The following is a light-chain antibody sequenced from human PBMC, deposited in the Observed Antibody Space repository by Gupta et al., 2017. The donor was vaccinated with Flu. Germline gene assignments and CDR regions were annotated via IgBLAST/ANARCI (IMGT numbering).Light chain of an antibody. CDR1: SSDVGAYNY. CDR2: GVN. CDR3: SSYAGSNIMV. V-gene: IGLV2-8*01. J-gene: IGLJ3*02. Sequence: QSALTQPPSASGSPGQSVTISCTGTSSDVGAYNYVSWYRQYPGRAPKLMIYGVNKRPSGVPDRVSGSKSGNTASLTVSGLQAEDEADEDCSSYAGSNIMVCGGGTKMTVI.